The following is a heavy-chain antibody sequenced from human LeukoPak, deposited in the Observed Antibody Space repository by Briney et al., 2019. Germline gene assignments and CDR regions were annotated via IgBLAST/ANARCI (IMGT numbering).Heavy chain of an antibody. CDR1: GFTFSSCG. CDR2: ISGSGGST. CDR3: ATDPSMAGYCPNGVCSPFDY. D-gene: IGHD2-8*01. J-gene: IGHJ4*02. Sequence: GGSLRLSCAASGFTFSSCGMSWVRQAPGKGLEWVSAISGSGGSTYDADSVKGRFTISRDNSKNTLYLQMNSLGAEDTAIYYCATDPSMAGYCPNGVCSPFDYWGQGTLVTVSS. V-gene: IGHV3-23*01.